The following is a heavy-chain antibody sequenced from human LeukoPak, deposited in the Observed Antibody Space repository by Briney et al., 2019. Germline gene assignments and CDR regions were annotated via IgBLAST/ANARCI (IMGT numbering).Heavy chain of an antibody. D-gene: IGHD6-13*01. CDR3: ARGSWYSSSWYWFDP. CDR2: VGNDEKTK. J-gene: IGHJ5*02. V-gene: IGHV3-30*04. CDR1: GFTFTGHS. Sequence: PGGSLRLSCVASGFTFTGHSMHWVRQAPGKGLEWVAVVGNDEKTKFYADSLKGRFTISRDNAKNSLYLQMNSLRAEDTAVYYCARGSWYSSSWYWFDPWGQGTLVTVSS.